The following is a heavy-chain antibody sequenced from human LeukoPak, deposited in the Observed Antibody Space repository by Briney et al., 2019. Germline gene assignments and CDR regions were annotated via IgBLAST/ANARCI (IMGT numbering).Heavy chain of an antibody. Sequence: SQTLSLTCAISGDSVSSNSAAWNWIRQSPSRGLEWLGRTYYRSKWYNDYAVSVKSRITINPDTSKNQFSLQLNSVTPEDTAVYYCARWSLPSTTGTTSSYYYYMDVWGKGTTVTVSS. V-gene: IGHV6-1*01. CDR1: GDSVSSNSAA. D-gene: IGHD1-1*01. CDR3: ARWSLPSTTGTTSSYYYYMDV. J-gene: IGHJ6*03. CDR2: TYYRSKWYN.